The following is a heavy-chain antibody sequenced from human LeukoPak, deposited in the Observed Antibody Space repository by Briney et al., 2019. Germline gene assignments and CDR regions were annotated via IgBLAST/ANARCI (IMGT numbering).Heavy chain of an antibody. CDR3: ARPRHDYGGNSGGAPDDAFDI. J-gene: IGHJ3*02. V-gene: IGHV4-34*01. CDR1: GGSFSSYY. Sequence: KTSETLSLTCAVYGGSFSSYYWGWIRQPPGKGLEWIGEINHTGSTNYNPSLKSRVTISVDTSKNQFSLKLSSVTAADTAVYYCARPRHDYGGNSGGAPDDAFDIWGQGTMVTVSS. D-gene: IGHD4-23*01. CDR2: INHTGST.